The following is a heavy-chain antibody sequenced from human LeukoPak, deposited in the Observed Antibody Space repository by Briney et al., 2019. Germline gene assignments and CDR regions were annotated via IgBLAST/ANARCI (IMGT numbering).Heavy chain of an antibody. CDR2: IAAYNGAT. CDR3: AREDSNSENF. CDR1: GYPFTSYG. J-gene: IGHJ4*02. V-gene: IGHV1-18*01. Sequence: ASVTVSCKASGYPFTSYGLTWVRQTPGQGLQWMGWIAAYNGATNYAQIFQGRISMTTDTSTNTGYMELRSLTSDDTAVYYCAREDSNSENFWGQGTLVTVSS. D-gene: IGHD2/OR15-2a*01.